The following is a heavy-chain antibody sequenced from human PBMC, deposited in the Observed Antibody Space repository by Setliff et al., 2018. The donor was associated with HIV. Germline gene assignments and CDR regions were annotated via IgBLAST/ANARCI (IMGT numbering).Heavy chain of an antibody. CDR1: GGSIISSTYF. Sequence: PSETLSLTCTVSGGSIISSTYFWGWIRQPPGKGLECMGNIYYSGSTSYNPSLKSRVTISLDTSKNQFSLKLSSVTAAETAAYFCARGIAWRHLYNYSMSLCGNGTTVTASS. CDR2: IYYSGST. J-gene: IGHJ6*03. V-gene: IGHV4-39*07. CDR3: ARGIAWRHLYNYSMSL.